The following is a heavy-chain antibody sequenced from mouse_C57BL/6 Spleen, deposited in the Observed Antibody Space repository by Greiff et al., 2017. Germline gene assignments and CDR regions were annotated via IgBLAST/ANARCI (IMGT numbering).Heavy chain of an antibody. J-gene: IGHJ2*01. D-gene: IGHD4-1*01. Sequence: EVKLQQSGPELVKPGASVKISCKASGYTFTDYYMNWVKQSHGKSLEWIGDINPNNGGTSYNQKFKGKATLTVDKSSSTAYMELRSLTSEDSAVYYCAREELGPDYWGQGTTLTVSS. V-gene: IGHV1-26*01. CDR2: INPNNGGT. CDR1: GYTFTDYY. CDR3: AREELGPDY.